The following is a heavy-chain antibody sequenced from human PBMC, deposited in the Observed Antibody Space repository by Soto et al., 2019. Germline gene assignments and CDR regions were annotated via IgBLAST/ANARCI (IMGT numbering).Heavy chain of an antibody. V-gene: IGHV4-59*08. CDR2: IYYSGST. CDR1: GGSISSYY. J-gene: IGHJ5*02. CDR3: VRRRGSGGSFYNWFDP. Sequence: SETLSLTCTVSGGSISSYYWSRIRQPPGKGLEWIGYIYYSGSTNYNPSLKSRVTISVDTSKNQFSLKLSSVTAADTAVYYCVRRRGSGGSFYNWFDPWGQGTLVTVSS. D-gene: IGHD2-15*01.